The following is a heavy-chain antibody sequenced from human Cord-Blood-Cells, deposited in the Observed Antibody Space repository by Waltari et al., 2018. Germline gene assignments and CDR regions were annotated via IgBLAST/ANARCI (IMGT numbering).Heavy chain of an antibody. V-gene: IGHV3-23*01. CDR1: GFTFSSYA. J-gene: IGHJ2*01. Sequence: EVQLLESGGGLVQPGGSLRLSCAASGFTFSSYAMSWVRQAPGKGLGWVSAISGSVGRQSYAESVKGRFTISRDNSKNTLYLQMNSLRAEDTAVYYCAKGVDCSSTSCYWYFDLWGRGTLVTVSS. D-gene: IGHD2-2*01. CDR3: AKGVDCSSTSCYWYFDL. CDR2: ISGSVGRQ.